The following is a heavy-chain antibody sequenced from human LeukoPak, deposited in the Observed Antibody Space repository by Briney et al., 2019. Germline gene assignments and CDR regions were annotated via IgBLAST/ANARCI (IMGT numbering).Heavy chain of an antibody. V-gene: IGHV3-48*04. CDR3: ARDGVLRYFDWSTTYYFDY. CDR2: ITGSGSGI. J-gene: IGHJ4*02. D-gene: IGHD3-9*01. Sequence: PGGSLRLSCAASGFSFSSENVNWVRQAPGKGPEWISWITGSGSGIIYADSVKGRFTISRDNAKNSLYLQMNSLRAEDTAVYYCARDGVLRYFDWSTTYYFDYWGQGTLVTVSS. CDR1: GFSFSSEN.